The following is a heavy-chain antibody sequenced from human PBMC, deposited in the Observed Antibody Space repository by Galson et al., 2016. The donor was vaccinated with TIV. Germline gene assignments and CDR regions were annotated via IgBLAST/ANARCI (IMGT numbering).Heavy chain of an antibody. D-gene: IGHD1-1*01. CDR3: ARGNDPGATYSLDY. CDR2: IKQDGDYK. Sequence: SLRLSCAASGFTFSGSWMSWVRQAPGKGLEWVANIKQDGDYKYYVDSVKGRFTISRDNAKNSLYLQMNSLRAEDTAVYYCARGNDPGATYSLDYWGQGTPVTVSS. V-gene: IGHV3-7*01. CDR1: GFTFSGSW. J-gene: IGHJ4*02.